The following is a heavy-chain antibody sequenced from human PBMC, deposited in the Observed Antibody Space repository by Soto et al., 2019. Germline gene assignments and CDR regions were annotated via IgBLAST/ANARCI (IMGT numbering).Heavy chain of an antibody. Sequence: GSLRLSCVASGFSFSIYGMYWVRQAPGKGLEWVAAISYDGSNKYYVDSVRGRFTISRDNSKNTVYLQMNSLRAEDTAVYYCAKPYSGSPPKNFDYWGQGTLVTVSS. J-gene: IGHJ4*01. V-gene: IGHV3-30*18. CDR3: AKPYSGSPPKNFDY. D-gene: IGHD1-26*01. CDR2: ISYDGSNK. CDR1: GFSFSIYG.